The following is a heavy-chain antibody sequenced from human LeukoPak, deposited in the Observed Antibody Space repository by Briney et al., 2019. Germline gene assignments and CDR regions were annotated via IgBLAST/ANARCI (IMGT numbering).Heavy chain of an antibody. Sequence: SETLSLTCTVSGDSISSSNYYWGWIRQPPGKGLEWIGSIYYSGSTYYNPSLRSRVTISVDTSKNQFSLKLSSVPAADTAVYSCATTDSSGWYGMDVWGQGTTVTVSS. J-gene: IGHJ6*02. V-gene: IGHV4-39*01. D-gene: IGHD6-19*01. CDR3: ATTDSSGWYGMDV. CDR2: IYYSGST. CDR1: GDSISSSNYY.